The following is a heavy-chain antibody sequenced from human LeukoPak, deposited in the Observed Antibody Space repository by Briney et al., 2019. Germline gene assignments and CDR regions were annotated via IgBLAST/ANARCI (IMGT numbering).Heavy chain of an antibody. J-gene: IGHJ4*02. D-gene: IGHD4-17*01. Sequence: PSETLSLTCTVSGGSISCSRYYWGWIRQPPGRGLEYIGSIYYTRSTYYDPSLKSRVTISEDTSKNQSSLRLTSVTAADTAVYYCARRGDYGRSFDYWGQGTLVTVSS. CDR1: GGSISCSRYY. CDR3: ARRGDYGRSFDY. V-gene: IGHV4-39*01. CDR2: IYYTRST.